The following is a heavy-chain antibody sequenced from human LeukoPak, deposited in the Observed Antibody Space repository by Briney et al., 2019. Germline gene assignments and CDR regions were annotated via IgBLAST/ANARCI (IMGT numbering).Heavy chain of an antibody. Sequence: ASVKVSCKASGYTFTGYYMHWVRQAPGQGLEWMGWINPNSGGTNYAQKFQGRVTMTRDTSISTAYMELSRLRSDDTAVYYCAREAPVIARIPEGVNWFDPWGQGTLVTVSS. D-gene: IGHD3-16*02. CDR1: GYTFTGYY. CDR3: AREAPVIARIPEGVNWFDP. J-gene: IGHJ5*02. CDR2: INPNSGGT. V-gene: IGHV1-2*02.